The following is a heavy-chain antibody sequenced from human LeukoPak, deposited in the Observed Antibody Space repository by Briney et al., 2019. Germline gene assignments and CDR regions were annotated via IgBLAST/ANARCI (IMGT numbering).Heavy chain of an antibody. Sequence: GASVKVSCKASGYTFTGYYMPWVRQAPGQGLDSLGWITHNAGSTNYSQKFQGRVTMHRDTSISTAYMELSKLRSDDTAVYYCARSGGLDYDSSGYYNPRPNNWFDPWGQGALVTVSS. V-gene: IGHV1-2*02. CDR3: ARSGGLDYDSSGYYNPRPNNWFDP. CDR1: GYTFTGYY. J-gene: IGHJ5*02. CDR2: ITHNAGST. D-gene: IGHD3-22*01.